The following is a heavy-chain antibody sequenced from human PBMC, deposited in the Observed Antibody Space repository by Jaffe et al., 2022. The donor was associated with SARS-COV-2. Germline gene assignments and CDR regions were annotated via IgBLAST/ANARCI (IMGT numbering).Heavy chain of an antibody. J-gene: IGHJ6*02. V-gene: IGHV1-3*01. CDR2: INAGNGNT. CDR1: GYTFTSYA. D-gene: IGHD3-3*01. Sequence: QVQLVQSGAEVKKPGASVKVSCKASGYTFTSYAMHWVRQAPGQRLEWMGWINAGNGNTKYSQKFQGRVTITRDTSASTAYMELSSLRSEDTAVYYCARDFWSGSKIYYYYYGMDVWGQGTTVTVSS. CDR3: ARDFWSGSKIYYYYYGMDV.